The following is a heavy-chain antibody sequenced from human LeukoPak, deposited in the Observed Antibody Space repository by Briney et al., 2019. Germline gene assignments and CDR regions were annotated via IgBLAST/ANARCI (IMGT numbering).Heavy chain of an antibody. D-gene: IGHD3-3*01. CDR3: ARGPYDFWSGYHYYYMDV. V-gene: IGHV4-38-2*02. CDR2: IYHSGST. Sequence: SETLSLTCTVSGYSISSGYYWGWIRQPPGKGLGWIGSIYHSGSTNYNPSLKSRVTISVDTSKNQFSLKLSSVTAADTAVYYCARGPYDFWSGYHYYYMDVWGKGTTVTVSS. J-gene: IGHJ6*03. CDR1: GYSISSGYY.